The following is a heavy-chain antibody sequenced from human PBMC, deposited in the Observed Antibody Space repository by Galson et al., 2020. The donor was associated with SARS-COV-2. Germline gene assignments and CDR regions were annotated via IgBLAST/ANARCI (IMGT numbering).Heavy chain of an antibody. Sequence: GESLKISCGASGFTFNTHAMHWVRQASGKGLEWVAMIWSDRPNRYYPDSVKGRFTISRDSSKNTLYLQMNSLRVEDTAVYYCARASETWEGGYAYALPLGYWGQGTLVTVSS. CDR1: GFTFNTHA. CDR3: ARASETWEGGYAYALPLGY. D-gene: IGHD5-18*01. CDR2: IWSDRPNR. J-gene: IGHJ4*02. V-gene: IGHV3-33*01.